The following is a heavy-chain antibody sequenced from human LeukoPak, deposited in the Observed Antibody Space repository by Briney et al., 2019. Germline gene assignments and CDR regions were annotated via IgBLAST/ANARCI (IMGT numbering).Heavy chain of an antibody. Sequence: GGSLRLSCAASGFTFSSYWMHWVRQAPGKGLVWVSRINSDGSSTSYADSVKGRFTISRDNAKNTLYLQMNSLRAEDTAVYYCAKAPRNNWNLYYYYYMDVWGKGTTVTVSS. CDR1: GFTFSSYW. CDR3: AKAPRNNWNLYYYYYMDV. V-gene: IGHV3-74*01. J-gene: IGHJ6*03. D-gene: IGHD1-1*01. CDR2: INSDGSST.